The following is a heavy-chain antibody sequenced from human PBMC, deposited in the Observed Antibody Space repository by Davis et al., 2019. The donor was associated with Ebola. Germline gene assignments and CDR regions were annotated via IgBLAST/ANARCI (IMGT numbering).Heavy chain of an antibody. Sequence: GESLKISCAASGFTFSSYWMHWVRQTPGKGLVWVSRINTDGSFTDYADSVKCRFTISRDNARNTVSLQLNSLRAEDTALYYCARSSYQPDWWGQGTLVTVSS. J-gene: IGHJ4*02. CDR2: INTDGSFT. CDR3: ARSSYQPDW. CDR1: GFTFSSYW. D-gene: IGHD2-2*01. V-gene: IGHV3-74*01.